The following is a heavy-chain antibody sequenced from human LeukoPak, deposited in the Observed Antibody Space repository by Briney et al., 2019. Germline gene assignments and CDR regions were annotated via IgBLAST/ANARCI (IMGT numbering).Heavy chain of an antibody. D-gene: IGHD3-10*01. CDR2: ISAYNGNT. Sequence: ASVKVSCKASGYTFTSYGISWVRQAPGQGLEWMGWISAYNGNTNYAQKLQGRVTMTTDTSTSTAYMELRSLRSDDTAVYYCARLVGEYGSGSYYPNGAFDIWGQGTMVTVSS. V-gene: IGHV1-18*01. CDR1: GYTFTSYG. CDR3: ARLVGEYGSGSYYPNGAFDI. J-gene: IGHJ3*02.